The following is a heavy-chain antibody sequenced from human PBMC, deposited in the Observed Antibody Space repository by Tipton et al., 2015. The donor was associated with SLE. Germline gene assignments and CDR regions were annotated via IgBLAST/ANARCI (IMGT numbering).Heavy chain of an antibody. CDR2: IMDSGHII. CDR3: AKLRGAVITLGGVIAPNFEY. Sequence: SLRLSCAASGFTFSRFGMSWVRQAPGQGLEWVSTIMDSGHIIYNADLVKGRFTISRDNSKDTVFLQMDSLRVDDTAKYYCAKLRGAVITLGGVIAPNFEYWGQGVLVTVSS. D-gene: IGHD3-16*02. CDR1: GFTFSRFG. V-gene: IGHV3-23*01. J-gene: IGHJ4*02.